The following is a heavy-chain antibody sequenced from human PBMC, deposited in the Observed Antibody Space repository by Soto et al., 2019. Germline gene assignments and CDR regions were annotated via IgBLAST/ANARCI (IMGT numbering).Heavy chain of an antibody. J-gene: IGHJ4*02. V-gene: IGHV4-39*01. D-gene: IGHD3-10*01. CDR3: ARPRNGFTMVRGVIWGYFDY. Sequence: SETLSLTCTVSGGSISSSSYYWGWIRQPPGKGLEWIGSIYYSGSTYYNPSLKSRVTISVDTSKNQFSLKLSSVTAADTAVYYCARPRNGFTMVRGVIWGYFDYWAREPWSPSPQ. CDR1: GGSISSSSYY. CDR2: IYYSGST.